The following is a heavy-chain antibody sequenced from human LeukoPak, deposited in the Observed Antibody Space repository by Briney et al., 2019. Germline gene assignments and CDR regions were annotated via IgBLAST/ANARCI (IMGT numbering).Heavy chain of an antibody. V-gene: IGHV4-4*07. CDR1: GASINNYY. D-gene: IGHD2-2*01. J-gene: IGHJ3*02. Sequence: KPSETLSLTCTVSGASINNYYWSWIRQTAGKRLEWIGPINTSGSTNYNPSLKSRVTTSVDTSENQFSLKLTSVTAADTAVYYCARQGAAAIHSGSFDIWGQGTMVTVSS. CDR2: INTSGST. CDR3: ARQGAAAIHSGSFDI.